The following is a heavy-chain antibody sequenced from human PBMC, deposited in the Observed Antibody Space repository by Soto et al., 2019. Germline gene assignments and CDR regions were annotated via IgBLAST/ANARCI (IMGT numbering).Heavy chain of an antibody. V-gene: IGHV1-58*02. J-gene: IGHJ4*02. CDR1: GYTFTSYA. CDR2: IIVGNGNT. Sequence: GASVKVSCKASGYTFTSYAMHWVRQAPGQRLEWIGWIIVGNGNTNYSQKFQERVTITRDMSTSTAYMELSSLRSEDTAVYYCAADNRYYYDSSGYNGVYWGQGTLVTVSS. D-gene: IGHD3-22*01. CDR3: AADNRYYYDSSGYNGVY.